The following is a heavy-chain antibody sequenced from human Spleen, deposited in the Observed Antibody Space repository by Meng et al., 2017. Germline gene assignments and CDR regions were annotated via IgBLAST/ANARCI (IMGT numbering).Heavy chain of an antibody. D-gene: IGHD6-13*01. CDR1: GFTFSSYW. CDR2: INTDGSTT. V-gene: IGHV3-74*01. J-gene: IGHJ4*02. CDR3: ARDLGGIFAY. Sequence: GESLKISCVAYGFTFSSYWMHWVRQDPGKGLVWVSRINTDGSTTSYADSVKGRFTISRDNAKNTLYLQMNSLRVEDTAVYYCARDLGGIFAYWGQGALVTVSS.